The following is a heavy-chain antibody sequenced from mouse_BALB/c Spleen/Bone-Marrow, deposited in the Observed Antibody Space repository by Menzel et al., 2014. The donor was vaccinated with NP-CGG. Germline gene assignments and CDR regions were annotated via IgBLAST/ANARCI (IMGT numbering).Heavy chain of an antibody. CDR1: GFTFSSFA. V-gene: IGHV5-17*02. CDR2: ISSGGNII. J-gene: IGHJ2*01. CDR3: GRGDY. Sequence: EVKLVESGGGLVQPGGSRKLSCAASGFTFSSFAMHWIRQAPEKGLEWVAFISSGGNIIHYADTVKGRFTISRDNPKNTLFLQMTSLRSEDTAMYYCGRGDYWGQGTALTVSS.